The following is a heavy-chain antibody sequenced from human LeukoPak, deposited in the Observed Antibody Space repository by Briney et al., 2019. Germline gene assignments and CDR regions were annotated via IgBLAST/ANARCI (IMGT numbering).Heavy chain of an antibody. Sequence: GGSLRLSCAASGFTFSSYGMHWVRQAPGKGLEWVAVISYDGSNKYYADSVKGRFTISRDNSKNTLYLQMNSLRAEDTAVYYCAKRELHYGVGTNWFDPWGQGTLVTVSS. V-gene: IGHV3-30*18. CDR3: AKRELHYGVGTNWFDP. D-gene: IGHD4-17*01. CDR1: GFTFSSYG. J-gene: IGHJ5*02. CDR2: ISYDGSNK.